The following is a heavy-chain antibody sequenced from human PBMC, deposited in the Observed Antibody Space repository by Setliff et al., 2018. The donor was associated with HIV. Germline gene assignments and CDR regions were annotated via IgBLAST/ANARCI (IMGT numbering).Heavy chain of an antibody. V-gene: IGHV3-74*01. J-gene: IGHJ4*02. Sequence: PGGSLRLSCAASGFTFSSYWMHWVRQAPGKGLVWVSRINNDGSYASYADSVKGRFTISRDNAKNSVYLQMNSLRVEDSAVYYCAREPCSGGSCYSGYFDYWGQGTLVTVSS. D-gene: IGHD2-15*01. CDR3: AREPCSGGSCYSGYFDY. CDR2: INNDGSYA. CDR1: GFTFSSYW.